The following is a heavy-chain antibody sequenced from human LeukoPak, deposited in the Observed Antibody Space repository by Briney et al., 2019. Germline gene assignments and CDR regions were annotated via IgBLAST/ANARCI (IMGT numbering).Heavy chain of an antibody. CDR3: AKTSRPPYNYDFWSGYYALFDY. CDR1: GFTFSSYA. D-gene: IGHD3-3*01. CDR2: ISGSGGST. Sequence: GSLRLSCAASGFTFSSYAMSWVRQAPGKGLEWVSAISGSGGSTYYADSVKGRFTISRDNSKNTLYLQMNSLRAEDTAVYYCAKTSRPPYNYDFWSGYYALFDYWGRGTLVTVSS. J-gene: IGHJ4*02. V-gene: IGHV3-23*01.